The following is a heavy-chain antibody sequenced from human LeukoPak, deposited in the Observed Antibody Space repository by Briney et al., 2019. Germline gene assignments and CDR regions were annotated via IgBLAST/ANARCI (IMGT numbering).Heavy chain of an antibody. CDR1: GGSISSYY. V-gene: IGHV4-4*07. CDR3: ARHYCSSTSCYPYYFDY. D-gene: IGHD2-2*01. CDR2: IYTSGST. Sequence: PSETLSLTCTVSGGSISSYYWSWIRQPAGKGREWIGRIYTSGSTNYNPSLKSRVTMSVDTSKNQFSLKLSSVTAADTAVYYCARHYCSSTSCYPYYFDYWGQGTLVTVSS. J-gene: IGHJ4*02.